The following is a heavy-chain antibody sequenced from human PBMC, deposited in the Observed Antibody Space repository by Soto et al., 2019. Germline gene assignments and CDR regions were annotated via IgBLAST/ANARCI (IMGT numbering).Heavy chain of an antibody. CDR1: GYTFSYFW. CDR2: INGEGTIT. CDR3: TKDTFGAEDY. J-gene: IGHJ4*02. D-gene: IGHD3-16*01. Sequence: EVQLVESGGGLVQPGGSLRLSCAASGYTFSYFWMHWVRQVAGKGLMWVSRINGEGTITNYADSVKGRFTISRDNAKNTLFLQMNSLRAKDTAIYYCTKDTFGAEDYWGQGTLVAVSS. V-gene: IGHV3-74*01.